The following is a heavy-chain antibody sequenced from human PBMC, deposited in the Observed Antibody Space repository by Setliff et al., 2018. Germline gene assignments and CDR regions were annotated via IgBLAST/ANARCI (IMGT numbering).Heavy chain of an antibody. CDR3: VREGYSEYFQD. Sequence: KPSETLSLTCNVSGASVSSHYWDWIRQPPGKGLEWIGFISYSGITTYNVSLKGRVSISVDTSKNQLSLTLSSVTAADTAVYYCVREGYSEYFQDWGRGTLVTVSS. D-gene: IGHD1-1*01. CDR2: ISYSGIT. V-gene: IGHV4-59*02. J-gene: IGHJ1*01. CDR1: GASVSSHY.